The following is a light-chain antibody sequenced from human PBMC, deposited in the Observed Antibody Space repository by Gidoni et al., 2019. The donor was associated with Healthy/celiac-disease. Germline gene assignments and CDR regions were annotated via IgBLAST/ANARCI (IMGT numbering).Light chain of an antibody. CDR1: SSDVGGYNY. CDR2: EVS. CDR3: SSYTSSTLLV. V-gene: IGLV2-14*01. Sequence: QSALTQPASVSGSPGQSITLSCTGTSSDVGGYNYVYWYQQHPGKAPKLMIYEVSNRPSGVPDRFSGSKSGNTASLTISGLQAEDEADYYCSSYTSSTLLVFGGGTKLTVL. J-gene: IGLJ2*01.